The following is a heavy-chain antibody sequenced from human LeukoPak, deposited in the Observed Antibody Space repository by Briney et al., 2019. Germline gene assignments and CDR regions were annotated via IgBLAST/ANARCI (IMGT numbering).Heavy chain of an antibody. CDR3: ARRAIVVVPAAPYYYYYMDV. CDR2: IYYSGST. CDR1: GGSISSYY. Sequence: SETLSLTCTVSGGSISSYYWSWIRQPPGKGLEWIGYIYYSGSTNYNPSLKSRVTISVDTSKDQFSLKLSSVTAADTAVYYCARRAIVVVPAAPYYYYYMDVWGKGTTVTVSS. D-gene: IGHD2-2*01. V-gene: IGHV4-59*08. J-gene: IGHJ6*03.